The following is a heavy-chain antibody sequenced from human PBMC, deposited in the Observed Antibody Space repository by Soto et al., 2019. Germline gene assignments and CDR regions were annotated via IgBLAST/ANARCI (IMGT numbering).Heavy chain of an antibody. D-gene: IGHD4-17*01. V-gene: IGHV3-48*02. Sequence: EVQLVESGGGLVQSGGSLRLSCAASGFTFSNYNMNWVRQAPGKGLEWVSYISSSSSTIYYADSVEGRFTISRDNAKNSLYLQMNSLRDEDTAVYFCARADYPNYYYYGMDVWGQGTTVTVSS. J-gene: IGHJ6*02. CDR1: GFTFSNYN. CDR3: ARADYPNYYYYGMDV. CDR2: ISSSSSTI.